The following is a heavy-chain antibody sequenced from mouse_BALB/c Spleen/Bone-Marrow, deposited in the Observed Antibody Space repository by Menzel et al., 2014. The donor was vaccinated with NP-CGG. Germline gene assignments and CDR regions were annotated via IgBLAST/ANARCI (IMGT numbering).Heavy chain of an antibody. V-gene: IGHV1-67*01. D-gene: IGHD2-10*01. CDR2: ISIYYDNT. J-gene: IGHJ2*01. CDR1: GYTFTDYA. CDR3: ARSPYYGNYFDY. Sequence: VQLQQSGPELVRPGASVKISCKGSGYTFTDYAMHWVKQSHAKSLEWIGVISIYYDNTNYNQNFKGKATMTVDKSSSTAYMELARLTSEDSAIYYCARSPYYGNYFDYWGQGTTLTVSS.